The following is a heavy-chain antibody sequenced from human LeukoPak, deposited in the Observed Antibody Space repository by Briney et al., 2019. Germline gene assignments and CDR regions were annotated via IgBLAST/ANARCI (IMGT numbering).Heavy chain of an antibody. J-gene: IGHJ4*02. CDR1: GYTFTGYY. D-gene: IGHD1-26*01. V-gene: IGHV1-2*02. Sequence: GASVKVSCKASGYTFTGYYIYWVRQAPGQGLEWMGWINPNSGGTNYAQKFQDRVTMTRDTSISTAYMELSRLRSDDTAVYYCARVTDSGSYFEGGAFDYWGQGTLVTVSS. CDR3: ARVTDSGSYFEGGAFDY. CDR2: INPNSGGT.